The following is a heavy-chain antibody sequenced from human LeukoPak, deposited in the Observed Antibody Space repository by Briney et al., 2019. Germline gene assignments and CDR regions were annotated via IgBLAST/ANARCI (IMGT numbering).Heavy chain of an antibody. CDR1: GGTFSSYA. CDR2: IIPIFGTA. V-gene: IGHV1-69*13. D-gene: IGHD2-15*01. Sequence: RASVKVSCKASGGTFSSYAISWVRQAPGQGLEWMGGIIPIFGTANYAQKFQGRVTITADESTSTAYMELSSLRSEDTAVYYCARGRDIVVVPSSYYYYGMDVWGQGTTVTVSS. J-gene: IGHJ6*02. CDR3: ARGRDIVVVPSSYYYYGMDV.